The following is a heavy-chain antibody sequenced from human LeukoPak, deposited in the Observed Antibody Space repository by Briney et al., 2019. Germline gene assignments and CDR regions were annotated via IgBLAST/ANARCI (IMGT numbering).Heavy chain of an antibody. CDR3: ARVVSVTTIGIGPY. J-gene: IGHJ4*02. CDR1: GYTFTGYY. D-gene: IGHD4-17*01. V-gene: IGHV1-2*02. CDR2: INPKSGGT. Sequence: ASVMISCKASGYTFTGYYMHWVRQAPGQGLEWMGWINPKSGGTNYAQKFQGRVTMTRDTSISTAYMELSRLRSDDTAVYYCARVVSVTTIGIGPYWGQGTLVTVSS.